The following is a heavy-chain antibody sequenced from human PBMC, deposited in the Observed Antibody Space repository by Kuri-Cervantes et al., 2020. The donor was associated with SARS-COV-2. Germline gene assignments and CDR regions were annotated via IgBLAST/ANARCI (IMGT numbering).Heavy chain of an antibody. CDR2: INHSGST. CDR3: ARSRRWKYQPLGLPNHTLFDP. Sequence: SETLSLTCAVYGGSFSGYYWSWIRQPPGKGLEWIGEINHSGSTNYNPSLKSRVTISVDTSKNQFSLKLSSVTAADTAVYYCARSRRWKYQPLGLPNHTLFDPWGQGTLVTVSS. CDR1: GGSFSGYY. D-gene: IGHD2-2*01. V-gene: IGHV4-34*01. J-gene: IGHJ5*02.